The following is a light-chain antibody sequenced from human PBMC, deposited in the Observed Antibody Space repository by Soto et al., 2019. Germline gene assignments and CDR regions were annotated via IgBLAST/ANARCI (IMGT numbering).Light chain of an antibody. CDR2: DAS. J-gene: IGKJ5*01. Sequence: EIVLTQSPATLSSSPGEGATVSCRASQSVTSHLAWYQQKRGQAPRLLIYDASSRASGIAARFSGRGSGTDFTLTISYLEPEDFAIYYCQQGGNWPLTFGQGTRLEIK. CDR1: QSVTSH. V-gene: IGKV3-11*01. CDR3: QQGGNWPLT.